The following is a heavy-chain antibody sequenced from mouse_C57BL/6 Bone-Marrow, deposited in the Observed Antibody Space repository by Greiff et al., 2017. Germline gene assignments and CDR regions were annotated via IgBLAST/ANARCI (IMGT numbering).Heavy chain of an antibody. Sequence: VQLQQSGAELVRPGASVKLSCTASGFNIKDDYMHWVKQRPEQGLEWIGWIDPENGDTEYAPKFQGKATITADTSSNTAYLQISSLTSEDTAVYYCTTVLYPYYFDYWGQGTTLTVSS. D-gene: IGHD2-12*01. CDR1: GFNIKDDY. CDR2: IDPENGDT. CDR3: TTVLYPYYFDY. V-gene: IGHV14-4*01. J-gene: IGHJ2*01.